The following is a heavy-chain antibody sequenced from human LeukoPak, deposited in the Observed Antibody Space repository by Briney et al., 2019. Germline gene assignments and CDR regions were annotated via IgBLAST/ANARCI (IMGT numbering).Heavy chain of an antibody. CDR2: ISCNGHQT. D-gene: IGHD3-22*01. J-gene: IGHJ4*02. Sequence: GGSRRLSCSASGFTFSRFAMTWVRQLPGRGLEWVSSISCNGHQTYCADSVKGRFSVSRDNSKNILYLQMDSLRDDDSALYYCAKDANYYDSSGYLIPFDYWGQGTLVTVSS. V-gene: IGHV3-23*01. CDR3: AKDANYYDSSGYLIPFDY. CDR1: GFTFSRFA.